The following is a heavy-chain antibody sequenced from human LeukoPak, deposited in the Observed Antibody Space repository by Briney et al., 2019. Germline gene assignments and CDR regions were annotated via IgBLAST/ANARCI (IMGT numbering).Heavy chain of an antibody. CDR2: IRYDGSNK. Sequence: GGSLSLSCAPSGFTFSSYGMHWVRQAPGKGLEGVAFIRYDGSNKYYADPVKGRFTISRDNSKNTLYLQMNSLRAEDTAVYYCAKDPKYCSSTSCYTGDAFDIWGQGTMVTVSS. J-gene: IGHJ3*02. V-gene: IGHV3-30*02. D-gene: IGHD2-2*02. CDR1: GFTFSSYG. CDR3: AKDPKYCSSTSCYTGDAFDI.